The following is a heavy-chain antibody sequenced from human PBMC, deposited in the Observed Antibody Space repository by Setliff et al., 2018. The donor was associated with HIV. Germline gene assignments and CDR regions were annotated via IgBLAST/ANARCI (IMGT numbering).Heavy chain of an antibody. CDR3: ARGRSGYYLG. J-gene: IGHJ4*02. CDR1: GVSFSGYY. CDR2: INHSGST. Sequence: PSETLSLTCAVYGVSFSGYYWSWIRQPPGKGLEWIGEINHSGSTNYNPSLKSRVTISVDTSKNQFSLKLSSVAAADTAVYYCARGRSGYYLGWGQGTLVTVSS. D-gene: IGHD3-3*01. V-gene: IGHV4-34*01.